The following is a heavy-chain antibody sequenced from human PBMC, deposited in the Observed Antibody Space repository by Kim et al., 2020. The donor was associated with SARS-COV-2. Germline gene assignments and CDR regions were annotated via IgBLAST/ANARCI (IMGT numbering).Heavy chain of an antibody. CDR1: GFAFNHYS. J-gene: IGHJ6*02. Sequence: GGSLRLSCVASGFAFNHYSMIWVRQAPWTGLELVSSISSSSSYKYYTDSVKGRFTVSSDNGKNSLYLQMNSLRAEDTAVYFCAGDGYCPNGVCGYYGLDVWGQGTTVTVSS. D-gene: IGHD2-8*01. CDR3: AGDGYCPNGVCGYYGLDV. V-gene: IGHV3-21*01. CDR2: ISSSSSYK.